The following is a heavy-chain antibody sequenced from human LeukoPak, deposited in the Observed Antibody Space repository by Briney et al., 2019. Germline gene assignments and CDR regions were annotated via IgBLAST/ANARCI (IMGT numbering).Heavy chain of an antibody. J-gene: IGHJ4*02. CDR2: INHSGST. D-gene: IGHD3-10*01. CDR3: AREHTGWFGELLFHYYFDY. Sequence: SETLSLTCAVYVGSFSGYYWSWIRQPPGRGREWMGEINHSGSTNYNPSLKSRVTISVDTSKNQFSLKLSSVTAADTAVYYCAREHTGWFGELLFHYYFDYWGQGNLVTVSS. V-gene: IGHV4-34*01. CDR1: VGSFSGYY.